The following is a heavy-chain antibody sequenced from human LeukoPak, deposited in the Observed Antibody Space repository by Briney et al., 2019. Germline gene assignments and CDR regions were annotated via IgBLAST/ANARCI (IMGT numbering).Heavy chain of an antibody. CDR1: GYTFTNYD. J-gene: IGHJ5*02. V-gene: IGHV1-8*01. CDR2: MNPNSGNT. D-gene: IGHD3-3*01. Sequence: ASVKVSCKASGYTFTNYDINWVRQATGQGLEWMGWMNPNSGNTGYAQKFQGRVTMTRNTSISTAYTELSSLRSEDTAVYYCARGSWGSGYNWFDPWGQGTLVTVSS. CDR3: ARGSWGSGYNWFDP.